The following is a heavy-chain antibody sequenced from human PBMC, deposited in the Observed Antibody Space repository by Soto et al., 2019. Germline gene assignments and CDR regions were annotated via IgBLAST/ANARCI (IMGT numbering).Heavy chain of an antibody. CDR2: INNDGGPT. Sequence: EVQLVESGGDLVQPGGSLRLSCAASGFTFSTYSMHWVRQAPGKGLMWVSRINNDGGPTTYADSVKGRFTISRDNAKNTLYLHMNSRRAEDTAVYYCARDQRGYYGMDVWGQGTTVTVSS. CDR1: GFTFSTYS. V-gene: IGHV3-74*01. J-gene: IGHJ6*02. CDR3: ARDQRGYYGMDV.